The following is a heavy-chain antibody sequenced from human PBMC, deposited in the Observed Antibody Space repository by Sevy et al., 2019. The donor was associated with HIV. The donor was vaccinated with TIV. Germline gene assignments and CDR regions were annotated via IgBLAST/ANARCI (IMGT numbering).Heavy chain of an antibody. D-gene: IGHD2-21*02. J-gene: IGHJ4*02. Sequence: GGSLRLSCTASGFTFGGYAMSWFRQAPGRGLEWVGFIRSETYGETTEDAASVKVRLTVSRDDSKSIVYLQMNSLKTEDTDVYYCTRRASRVYGDHLNLYWGQGTLVTVSS. CDR3: TRRASRVYGDHLNLY. V-gene: IGHV3-49*03. CDR2: IRSETYGETT. CDR1: GFTFGGYA.